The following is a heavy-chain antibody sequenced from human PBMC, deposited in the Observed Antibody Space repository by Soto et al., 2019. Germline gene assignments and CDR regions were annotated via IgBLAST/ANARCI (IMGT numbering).Heavy chain of an antibody. V-gene: IGHV1-46*01. Sequence: ASVKVSCKASGYTFSNNWIHWVRRAPGQGLEWMGVINPSGYITNYAQKFQGRVTLTTDTSTRTVYMQLNSLTAGDTAVYYCARDRSISASGAWCLDPWGQGTLVTVSS. CDR2: INPSGYIT. D-gene: IGHD6-13*01. J-gene: IGHJ5*02. CDR1: GYTFSNNW. CDR3: ARDRSISASGAWCLDP.